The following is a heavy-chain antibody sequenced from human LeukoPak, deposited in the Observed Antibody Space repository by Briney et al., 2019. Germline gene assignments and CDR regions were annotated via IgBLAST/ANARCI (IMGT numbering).Heavy chain of an antibody. D-gene: IGHD3-9*01. J-gene: IGHJ4*02. CDR2: ISSSGSTI. V-gene: IGHV3-48*03. Sequence: GGSLRLSCAASGFTFSSYEMNWVRQAPGKGLEWVSYISSSGSTIYYADSVKGRFTISRDNAKNSPYLQMNSLRAEDTAVYYCASQAAGYYDILTGYYPRGGIDYWGQGTLVTVSS. CDR1: GFTFSSYE. CDR3: ASQAAGYYDILTGYYPRGGIDY.